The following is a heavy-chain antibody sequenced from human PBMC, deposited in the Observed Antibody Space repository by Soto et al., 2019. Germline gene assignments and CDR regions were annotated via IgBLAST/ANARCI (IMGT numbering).Heavy chain of an antibody. J-gene: IGHJ6*03. V-gene: IGHV1-69*08. CDR2: SIPIQGTA. D-gene: IGHD2-21*01. Sequence: QVQLVQSGAEVKKPGSSVKVSCEASGGRFTSYIFTWVRQDPGQGLEWMGRSIPIQGTADYALKFQDRVTMTADKATNTVHMEMRSLRPDDTAVYYCAKSLVFVDHGYMDVWGQGTTVTVSS. CDR3: AKSLVFVDHGYMDV. CDR1: GGRFTSYI.